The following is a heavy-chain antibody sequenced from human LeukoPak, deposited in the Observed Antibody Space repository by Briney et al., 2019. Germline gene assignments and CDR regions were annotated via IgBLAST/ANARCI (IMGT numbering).Heavy chain of an antibody. D-gene: IGHD3-3*01. V-gene: IGHV3-7*01. CDR1: GFIFINYF. CDR3: ATDRGWRTSGYYLYYFEY. J-gene: IGHJ4*02. Sequence: HTGGSLRLSCAASGFIFINYFMSWVRQAPGKGLEWVASIKHDGSEKYYVDSVRGRFTISRDNTKNSLYLQMSSLRAEDTAVYYCATDRGWRTSGYYLYYFEYWGQGTLVTFSS. CDR2: IKHDGSEK.